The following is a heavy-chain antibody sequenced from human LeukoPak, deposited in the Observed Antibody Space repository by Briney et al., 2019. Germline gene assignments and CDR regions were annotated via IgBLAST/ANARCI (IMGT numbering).Heavy chain of an antibody. CDR2: ISGSGGSS. CDR3: AKDPYSSSLNWFDP. CDR1: GLTLSSHA. V-gene: IGHV3-23*01. J-gene: IGHJ5*02. D-gene: IGHD6-6*01. Sequence: GDSLRHSYAPSGLTLSSHAMMDAAHPPGRGRVWGSAISGSGGSSYYADSVKGRFTISRDNSKNALYLQMNSLRAEDTAVYYCAKDPYSSSLNWFDPWGQGTLVTVSS.